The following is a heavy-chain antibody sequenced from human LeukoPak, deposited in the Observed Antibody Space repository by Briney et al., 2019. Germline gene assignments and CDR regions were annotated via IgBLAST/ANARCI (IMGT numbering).Heavy chain of an antibody. CDR2: IYYSGST. Sequence: SETLSLTCTVSGGSISSSSYYWGWIRQPPGKGLEWIGCIYYSGSTYYNPSLKSRVTISVDTSKNQFSLKLSSVTAADTAVYYCARRGPIAVAGKDYWGQGTLVTVSS. J-gene: IGHJ4*02. D-gene: IGHD6-19*01. CDR3: ARRGPIAVAGKDY. CDR1: GGSISSSSYY. V-gene: IGHV4-39*01.